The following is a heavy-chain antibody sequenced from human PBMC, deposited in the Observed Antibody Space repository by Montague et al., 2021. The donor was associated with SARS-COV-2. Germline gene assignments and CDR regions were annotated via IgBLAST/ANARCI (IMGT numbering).Heavy chain of an antibody. J-gene: IGHJ4*02. Sequence: ETLSLTCTVSGASVASGNFYWSWIRQPPGKGLEWIGYMYYTGHTNYNPSLESRVTMPVDPSKNQFSLTLTSVTAADTAVYYCARSRANVPSRPGFDYWGQGALVPVSS. CDR1: GASVASGNFY. CDR2: MYYTGHT. CDR3: ARSRANVPSRPGFDY. V-gene: IGHV4-61*01. D-gene: IGHD6-6*01.